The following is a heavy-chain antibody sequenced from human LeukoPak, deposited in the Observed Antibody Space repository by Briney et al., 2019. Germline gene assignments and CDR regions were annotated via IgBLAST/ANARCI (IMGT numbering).Heavy chain of an antibody. CDR1: GYTFTGYY. CDR3: ARDKAPTGYCSSTSCYDPYYFDC. D-gene: IGHD2-2*01. Sequence: ASVKVSCKASGYTFTGYYMHWVRQAPGQGLEWMGWISPNSGGTNYAQKFQGRVTMTRDTSISTAYMELSRLRSDDTAVYYCARDKAPTGYCSSTSCYDPYYFDCWGQGTLVTVSS. J-gene: IGHJ4*02. CDR2: ISPNSGGT. V-gene: IGHV1-2*02.